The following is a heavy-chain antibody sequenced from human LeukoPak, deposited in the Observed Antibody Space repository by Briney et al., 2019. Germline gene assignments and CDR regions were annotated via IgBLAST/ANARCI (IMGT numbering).Heavy chain of an antibody. Sequence: PPGGSLRLSCAASGFTFSSYWMSWVRQAPGKGLEWVATIKQDGSEKYYVHSVKGRFTISRDNAKNSLYLQMNSLRAEDTAVYYCARGVSRGYYDSSGYWNYWGQGTLVTVSS. J-gene: IGHJ4*02. D-gene: IGHD3-22*01. CDR3: ARGVSRGYYDSSGYWNY. CDR2: IKQDGSEK. V-gene: IGHV3-7*01. CDR1: GFTFSSYW.